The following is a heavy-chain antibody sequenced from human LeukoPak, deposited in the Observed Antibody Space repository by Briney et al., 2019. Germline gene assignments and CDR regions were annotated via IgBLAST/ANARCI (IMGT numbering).Heavy chain of an antibody. Sequence: SETLSLTCTVSGGSISSHYWSWIRQPPGKGLEWIGYIYYSGSTNYNPSLKSRVTISVDTSKNQFSLKLGSVTAADTAVYYCARSIAARRFDYWGQGTLVTVSS. J-gene: IGHJ4*02. V-gene: IGHV4-59*11. CDR2: IYYSGST. CDR3: ARSIAARRFDY. D-gene: IGHD6-6*01. CDR1: GGSISSHY.